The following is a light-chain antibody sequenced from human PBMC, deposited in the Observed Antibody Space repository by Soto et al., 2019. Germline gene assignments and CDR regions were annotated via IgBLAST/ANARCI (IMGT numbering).Light chain of an antibody. CDR1: QSFSSSF. CDR3: QQYNSYSGIT. Sequence: EVVLTQSPGTLSLSPGERATLSCRASQSFSSSFLAWYQQKPGQAPRLLIHAASTGATGIPARFSGSGSGTEFTLTISSLQPDDFATYYCQQYNSYSGITFGQGTRLEIK. V-gene: IGKV3-20*01. CDR2: AAS. J-gene: IGKJ5*01.